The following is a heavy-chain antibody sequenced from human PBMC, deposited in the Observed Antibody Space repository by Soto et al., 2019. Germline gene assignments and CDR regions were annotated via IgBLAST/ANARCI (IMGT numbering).Heavy chain of an antibody. V-gene: IGHV1-69*01. CDR3: ARSRGVTMVRGVIPPYNYYGMDV. CDR2: ITPIFGTA. D-gene: IGHD3-10*01. J-gene: IGHJ6*02. Sequence: QVQLVQSGAEVKKPGSSVKVSCKASGGTFSSYAISWVRQAPGQGLEWMGGITPIFGTANYAQKFQGRVTIHADESTSTAYMKLRSLGSEDTAVYYCARSRGVTMVRGVIPPYNYYGMDVWGQGTTVTVSS. CDR1: GGTFSSYA.